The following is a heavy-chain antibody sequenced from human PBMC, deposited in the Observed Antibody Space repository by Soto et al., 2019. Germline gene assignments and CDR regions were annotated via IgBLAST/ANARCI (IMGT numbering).Heavy chain of an antibody. CDR1: GFTFSSYG. D-gene: IGHD3-9*01. CDR3: AKDWADYDILTGPYDY. CDR2: ISYDGSNK. Sequence: QPGGSLRLSCAASGFTFSSYGMHWVRQAPGKGLEWVAVISYDGSNKYYADSVKGRFTISRDNSKNTLYLQMNSLRAEDTAVYYCAKDWADYDILTGPYDYWGQGTLVTVSS. J-gene: IGHJ4*02. V-gene: IGHV3-30*18.